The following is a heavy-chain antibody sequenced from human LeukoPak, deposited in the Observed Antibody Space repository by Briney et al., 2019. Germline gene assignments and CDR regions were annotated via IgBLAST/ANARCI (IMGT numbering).Heavy chain of an antibody. CDR3: ARPYDSSGYFYL. CDR1: GVSISSRSYY. D-gene: IGHD3-22*01. Sequence: SETLSFTCTVSGVSISSRSYYWGWIRQPPGKGLEWIGNIFYSGSTYYNPSLESRVTISVDTSKNQFSLKLSSVTAADTAVYYCARPYDSSGYFYLWGQGTLVTVSS. V-gene: IGHV4-39*01. J-gene: IGHJ5*02. CDR2: IFYSGST.